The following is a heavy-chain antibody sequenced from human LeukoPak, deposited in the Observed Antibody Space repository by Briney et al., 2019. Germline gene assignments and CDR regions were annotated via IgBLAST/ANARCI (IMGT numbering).Heavy chain of an antibody. CDR3: ARGAPYSSGWYLFDY. J-gene: IGHJ4*02. CDR1: GYTFTSYG. CDR2: IGAYNGNT. Sequence: ASVKVSCKASGYTFTSYGISWVRQAPGQGLEWMGWIGAYNGNTNYAQNLQGRVTMTTDTSTSTAYMELRSLRSDDTAVYYCARGAPYSSGWYLFDYWGQGTLVTVSS. D-gene: IGHD6-19*01. V-gene: IGHV1-18*01.